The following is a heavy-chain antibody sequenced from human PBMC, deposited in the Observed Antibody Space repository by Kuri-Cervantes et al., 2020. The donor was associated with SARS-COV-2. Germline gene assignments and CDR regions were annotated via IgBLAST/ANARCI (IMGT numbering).Heavy chain of an antibody. D-gene: IGHD3-3*02. CDR2: IYYSGGT. CDR1: GGPISSSSYY. V-gene: IGHV4-39*07. CDR3: ARASTSIYGVLIALFSSNAFDV. J-gene: IGHJ3*01. Sequence: GSLRLSCTVSGGPISSSSYYWGWIRQPPGKGLGWIGSIYYSGGTYYNPSLKSRVTISVDTSKNQFSLKLSSVTAADTAVYYWARASTSIYGVLIALFSSNAFDVWGQGTMVTVSS.